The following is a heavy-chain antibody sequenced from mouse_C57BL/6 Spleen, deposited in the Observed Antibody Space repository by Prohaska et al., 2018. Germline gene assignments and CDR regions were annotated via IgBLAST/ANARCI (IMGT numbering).Heavy chain of an antibody. CDR2: IDPENGDT. J-gene: IGHJ3*01. Sequence: GAELVRPGASVKLSCTASGFNIKDDYMHWVKQRPEQGLDWIGWIDPENGDTEYASKFQVKATITADTSSNTAYLQLSSLTSEDAAVYTRTTCYYYGSSCFDWGKGTMVTVSA. V-gene: IGHV14-4*01. CDR3: TTCYYYGSSCFD. CDR1: GFNIKDDY. D-gene: IGHD1-1*01.